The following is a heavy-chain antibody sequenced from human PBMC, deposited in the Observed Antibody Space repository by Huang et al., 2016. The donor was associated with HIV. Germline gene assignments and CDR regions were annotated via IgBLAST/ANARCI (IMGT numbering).Heavy chain of an antibody. V-gene: IGHV3-21*02. CDR1: GFPLSVYS. Sequence: EVQLVESGGGLVKPGGSLRLSCAASGFPLSVYSMNWVRQGPGRGLEWVSSITSSSEYIYNADSGKGRFTVSRDNAKNSLYLQMNSLKVEDTAVYYCARAYHYDSNAIWGLDLWGQGTLVSVSS. CDR3: ARAYHYDSNAIWGLDL. J-gene: IGHJ5*02. D-gene: IGHD3-16*01. CDR2: ITSSSEYI.